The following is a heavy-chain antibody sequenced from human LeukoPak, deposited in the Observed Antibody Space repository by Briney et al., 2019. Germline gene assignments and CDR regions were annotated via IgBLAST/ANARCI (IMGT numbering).Heavy chain of an antibody. D-gene: IGHD1-1*01. CDR3: ARASNRNSINFDY. J-gene: IGHJ4*02. CDR1: GFTFSSYW. Sequence: GGSLRLSCAASGFTFSSYWMHWVRQAPGKGLVWVSRMNGDGSTSNYADSVKGRFTISRDNAKNTLYLQMNSLRAEDTAVYYCARASNRNSINFDYWGQGTLVTVSS. CDR2: MNGDGSTS. V-gene: IGHV3-74*01.